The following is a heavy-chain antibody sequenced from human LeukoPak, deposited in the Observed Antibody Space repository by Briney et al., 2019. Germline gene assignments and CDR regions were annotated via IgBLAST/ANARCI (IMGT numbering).Heavy chain of an antibody. Sequence: PSETLSLTCTVSGDSLRDYYWNWIRQFPGKGLEWIGYIYYTGNTNCNPSLKSRVNISVDTSKNQFSLNLSSVTAAGTAVYFCARGRFGSPPGYFDSWGQGTLVTVSP. D-gene: IGHD3-10*01. CDR2: IYYTGNT. CDR1: GDSLRDYY. V-gene: IGHV4-59*01. J-gene: IGHJ5*01. CDR3: ARGRFGSPPGYFDS.